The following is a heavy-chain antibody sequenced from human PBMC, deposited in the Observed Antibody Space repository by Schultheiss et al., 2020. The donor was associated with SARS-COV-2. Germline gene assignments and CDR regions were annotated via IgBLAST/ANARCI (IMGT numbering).Heavy chain of an antibody. CDR3: ARAIGYCSSTSCYEY. Sequence: GGSLRLSCAASGFTFSSYSMNWVRQAPGKGLEWVSAIYSGGSTYYADSVKGRFTISRDNSKNTLYLQMNSLRAEDTAVYYCARAIGYCSSTSCYEYWGQGTLVTVSS. J-gene: IGHJ4*02. CDR1: GFTFSSYS. V-gene: IGHV3-66*01. D-gene: IGHD2-2*01. CDR2: IYSGGST.